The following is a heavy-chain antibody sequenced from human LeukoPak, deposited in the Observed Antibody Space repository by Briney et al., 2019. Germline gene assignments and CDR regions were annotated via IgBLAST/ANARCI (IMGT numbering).Heavy chain of an antibody. D-gene: IGHD6-6*01. J-gene: IGHJ3*02. CDR2: ISDSGART. CDR3: AKGRWHSSSPDAFVI. V-gene: IGHV3-23*01. Sequence: GGSLRLSCEASGFMFSDYAMTWVRQAPGKGLEWVSSISDSGARTYYADSVKGRFTISRDNSRNTLLLQMNRLRVEDTAEYYCAKGRWHSSSPDAFVIWGQGTMVTVSS. CDR1: GFMFSDYA.